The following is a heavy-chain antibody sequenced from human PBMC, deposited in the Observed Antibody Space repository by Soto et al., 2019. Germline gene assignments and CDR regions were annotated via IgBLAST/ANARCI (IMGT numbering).Heavy chain of an antibody. D-gene: IGHD3-22*01. CDR2: IVVGSGKS. CDR3: AAGPYYDGGSDHFDY. J-gene: IGHJ4*02. CDR1: GFALTNSA. Sequence: QLQLVQSGPEVKKPGTSVKVSCKASGFALTNSAVQWVRQARGQRLEWIGRIVVGSGKSDSAQKFQERVPITRDMSTTTAYMELSSRRYDDTAVYYCAAGPYYDGGSDHFDYWGQGTLLTVS. V-gene: IGHV1-58*01.